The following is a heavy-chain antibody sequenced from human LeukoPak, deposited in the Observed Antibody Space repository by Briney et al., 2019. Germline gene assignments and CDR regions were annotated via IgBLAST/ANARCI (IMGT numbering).Heavy chain of an antibody. D-gene: IGHD2-2*01. Sequence: SETLSLTCAVYGGSFSGYYWSWIRQPPGKGLEWIGEINHSGSTNYNPSLKSRVTISVDTSKNQFSLKLSSVTAADTAVYYCARSKVVVPAAIDYWGQGTLVTVSP. J-gene: IGHJ4*02. V-gene: IGHV4-34*01. CDR1: GGSFSGYY. CDR3: ARSKVVVPAAIDY. CDR2: INHSGST.